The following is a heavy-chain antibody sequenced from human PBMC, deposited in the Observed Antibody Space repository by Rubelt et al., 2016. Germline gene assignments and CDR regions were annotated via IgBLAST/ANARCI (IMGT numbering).Heavy chain of an antibody. CDR2: INHSGST. CDR3: ARHYYGSGLLGADAFDI. D-gene: IGHD3-10*01. CDR1: GYSISSGYY. V-gene: IGHV4-38-2*02. Sequence: QVQLQESGPGLVKPSETLSLTCTVSGYSISSGYYWGWIRQPPGKGLEWIGEINHSGSTNYNPSLKSRVTISVDTSKNQFSRKLSSVTAADTAVYYCARHYYGSGLLGADAFDIWGQGTMVTVSS. J-gene: IGHJ3*02.